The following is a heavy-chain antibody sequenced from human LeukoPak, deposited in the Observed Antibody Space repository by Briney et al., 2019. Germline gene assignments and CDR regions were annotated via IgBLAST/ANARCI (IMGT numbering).Heavy chain of an antibody. CDR2: IYSGGST. V-gene: IGHV3-53*01. CDR3: AREVNWNDEGGLTFFDY. CDR1: GFTVSSNY. J-gene: IGHJ4*02. D-gene: IGHD1-20*01. Sequence: GGSLRLSCAASGFTVSSNYMSWVRQAPGKGLEWVSVIYSGGSTYYADSVKGRFTISRDNSKNTLYLHMNSLRAEDTAVYYCAREVNWNDEGGLTFFDYWGQGTLVTVSS.